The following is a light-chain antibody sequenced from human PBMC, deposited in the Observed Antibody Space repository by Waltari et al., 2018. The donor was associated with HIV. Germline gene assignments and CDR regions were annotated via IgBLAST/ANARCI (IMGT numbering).Light chain of an antibody. Sequence: QSALTQPPSASGPPAQSVTISCTGTSNDVGRYDFVSCYQLRPGNVPKLILYELTQRPSGGAVRFSGSKSGNTASLTVSGLQNDDEADYYCSSYAANNTFVIFGGGTKLTVL. J-gene: IGLJ2*01. V-gene: IGLV2-8*01. CDR1: SNDVGRYDF. CDR2: ELT. CDR3: SSYAANNTFVI.